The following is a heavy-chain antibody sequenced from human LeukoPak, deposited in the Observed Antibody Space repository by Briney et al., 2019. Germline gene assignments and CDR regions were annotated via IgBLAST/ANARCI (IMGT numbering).Heavy chain of an antibody. CDR2: IYYSGST. Sequence: SETLSLTCTVSGGSISSYYWSWIRQPPGKGLEWIGYIYYSGSTNYNPSLKSRVTISVDTSKNQFSLKLSSVTAADTAVYYCARGHAVNWFDPWGQGTLVTVSS. CDR1: GGSISSYY. D-gene: IGHD4-23*01. J-gene: IGHJ5*02. CDR3: ARGHAVNWFDP. V-gene: IGHV4-59*08.